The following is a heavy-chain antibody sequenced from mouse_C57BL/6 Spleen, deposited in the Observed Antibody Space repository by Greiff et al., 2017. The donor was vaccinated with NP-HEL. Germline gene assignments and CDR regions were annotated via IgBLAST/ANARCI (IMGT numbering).Heavy chain of an antibody. Sequence: VQLQQSGPGLVAPSQSLSITCTVSGFSLTSYGVHWVRQPPGKGLEWLVVIWSDGSTTYNSALKSRLSISKDNSKSQVFLKMNSLQTDDTAMYYCARHGGYYVENAMDYWGQGTSVTVSS. J-gene: IGHJ4*01. CDR3: ARHGGYYVENAMDY. D-gene: IGHD2-3*01. CDR1: GFSLTSYG. CDR2: IWSDGST. V-gene: IGHV2-6-1*01.